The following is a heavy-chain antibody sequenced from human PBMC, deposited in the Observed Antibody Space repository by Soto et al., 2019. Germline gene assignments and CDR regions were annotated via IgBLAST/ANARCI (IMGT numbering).Heavy chain of an antibody. D-gene: IGHD3-9*01. CDR2: LSYTGSP. CDR3: ARLFGRRYFDHSEYDY. J-gene: IGHJ4*02. Sequence: PSETLSLTCTVSGGSISSTNYYWAWVRQPPGKGLEWIGSLSYTGSPSYNPSLKNRVTISVDTSKNPFSLKLNSVTAADTAVYYCARLFGRRYFDHSEYDYWGQGTLVAVSS. V-gene: IGHV4-39*01. CDR1: GGSISSTNYY.